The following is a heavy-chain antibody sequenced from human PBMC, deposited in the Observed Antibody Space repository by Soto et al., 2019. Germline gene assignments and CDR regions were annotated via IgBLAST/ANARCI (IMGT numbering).Heavy chain of an antibody. CDR3: VRCRPGGIVVVPAAPSPNFDY. J-gene: IGHJ4*02. CDR1: GGSFSGYY. CDR2: INHSGST. Sequence: SETLSLTCAVYGGSFSGYYWSWIRQPPGKGLEKIGEINHSGSTNYNPSLKSQVTISVDTSKNQFSLKLSSVTAAYTAVYHCVRCRPGGIVVVPAAPSPNFDYWGQGTLVTVPS. V-gene: IGHV4-34*01. D-gene: IGHD2-2*01.